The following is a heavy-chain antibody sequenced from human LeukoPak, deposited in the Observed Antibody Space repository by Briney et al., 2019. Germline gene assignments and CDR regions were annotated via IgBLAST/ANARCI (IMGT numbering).Heavy chain of an antibody. CDR1: GFTVSSNY. J-gene: IGHJ5*02. V-gene: IGHV3-53*01. CDR3: ARERWFDP. CDR2: IYSGGST. Sequence: PWGSLRLSCAASGFTVSSNYMSWVRQAPGKGLEWVSVIYSGGSTYYADSVKGRFTISRDNSKNTLYLQMNSLRVEDTVVYYCARERWFDPWGQGTLVTVSS.